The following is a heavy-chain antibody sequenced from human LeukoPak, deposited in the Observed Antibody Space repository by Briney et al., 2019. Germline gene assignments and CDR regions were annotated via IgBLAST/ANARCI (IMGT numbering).Heavy chain of an antibody. CDR3: ARSLYCSSTSCFGDRLVYGMDV. Sequence: GRSLRLSCAASGFTFSSYAMHWVRQAPGKGLEWVAVMSYDGSNKYYADSVKGRFTISRDNSKNTLYLQMNSLRAEDTAVYYCARSLYCSSTSCFGDRLVYGMDVWGKGTTVTVSS. J-gene: IGHJ6*04. V-gene: IGHV3-30*04. CDR2: MSYDGSNK. CDR1: GFTFSSYA. D-gene: IGHD2-2*01.